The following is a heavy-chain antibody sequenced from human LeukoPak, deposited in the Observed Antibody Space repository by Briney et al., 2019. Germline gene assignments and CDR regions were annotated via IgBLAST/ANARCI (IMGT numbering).Heavy chain of an antibody. J-gene: IGHJ6*03. V-gene: IGHV4-59*12. Sequence: SETLSLTCTVSGGFISSYYWSWLRQPPGKGLEWIGYIYYSGSTNYNPSLKSRVTISVDTSKNQFSLKLSSVTAADTAVYYCARGIRSYPSGRKTYYMDVWGKGTTVTVSS. D-gene: IGHD1-26*01. CDR3: ARGIRSYPSGRKTYYMDV. CDR1: GGFISSYY. CDR2: IYYSGST.